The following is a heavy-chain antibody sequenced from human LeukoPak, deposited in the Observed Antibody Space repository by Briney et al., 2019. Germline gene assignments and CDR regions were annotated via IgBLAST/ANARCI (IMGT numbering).Heavy chain of an antibody. Sequence: ASVKVSCTSSVSSVTISNLNCERHAPGQGLEWMGMINPRDAGTNYAQTFQGRLTMTAETSTGTMYMDLSSLKSEDTAVYYWARDRGPGFCGSCDYWGQGTQVTVSS. CDR3: ARDRGPGFCGSCDY. V-gene: IGHV1-46*01. CDR2: INPRDAGT. CDR1: VSSVTISN. J-gene: IGHJ4*02. D-gene: IGHD6-25*01.